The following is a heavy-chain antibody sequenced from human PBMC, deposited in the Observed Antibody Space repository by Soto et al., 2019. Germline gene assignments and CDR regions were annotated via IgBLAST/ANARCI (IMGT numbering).Heavy chain of an antibody. D-gene: IGHD1-1*01. CDR2: ISYDGSNK. J-gene: IGHJ4*02. V-gene: IGHV3-30-3*01. CDR3: ARDRNWKMAGDFDY. Sequence: GGSLRLSCAASGFTFSSYAMHWVRQAPGKGLEWVAVISYDGSNKYYADSVKGRFTISRDNSKNTLYLQMNSLRAEDTAVYYCARDRNWKMAGDFDYWGQGTLVTVSS. CDR1: GFTFSSYA.